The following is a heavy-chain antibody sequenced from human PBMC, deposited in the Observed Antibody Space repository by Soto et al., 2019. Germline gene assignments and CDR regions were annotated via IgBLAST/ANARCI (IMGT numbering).Heavy chain of an antibody. V-gene: IGHV1-8*02. CDR2: MNPNSGTT. CDR3: VRYGGAASY. CDR1: GYTFTTHN. J-gene: IGHJ4*01. Sequence: ASVKVSCKASGYTFTTHNINWVRQATGQGLQRMGWMNPNSGTTGYAQQLQDRITLTRDTSKTTAHMELSSLTSDDTAVYFCVRYGGAASYWGQGXQVTVCS. D-gene: IGHD5-12*01.